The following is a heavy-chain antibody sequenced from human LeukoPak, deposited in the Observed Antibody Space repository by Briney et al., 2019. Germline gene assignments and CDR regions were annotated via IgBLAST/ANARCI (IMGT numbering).Heavy chain of an antibody. J-gene: IGHJ4*02. Sequence: GGSLRLSCAASGFTFSSYAMSWVRQAPGKGLEWVSAISGSGGSTYYADSVKGRFTISRDNSKNTLYLQMNSLRAEDTAVYYCATTYHYDSSGYLWDSWGQGTLVTVSS. CDR1: GFTFSSYA. CDR3: ATTYHYDSSGYLWDS. CDR2: ISGSGGST. D-gene: IGHD3-22*01. V-gene: IGHV3-23*01.